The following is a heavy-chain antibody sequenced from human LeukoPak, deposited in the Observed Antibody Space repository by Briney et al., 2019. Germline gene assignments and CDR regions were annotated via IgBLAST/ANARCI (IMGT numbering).Heavy chain of an antibody. CDR2: ISNDGSNK. CDR1: GFTFSSNA. Sequence: GGSLRLSCAASGFTFSSNAMHWVRQAPGKGLEWVADISNDGSNKYYPDSVKGRFTISRDNSENTLYLQMNSLRAEDTAVYYCARGSGRITIFGVPYWGQGTLVTVSS. D-gene: IGHD3-3*01. CDR3: ARGSGRITIFGVPY. J-gene: IGHJ4*02. V-gene: IGHV3-30*04.